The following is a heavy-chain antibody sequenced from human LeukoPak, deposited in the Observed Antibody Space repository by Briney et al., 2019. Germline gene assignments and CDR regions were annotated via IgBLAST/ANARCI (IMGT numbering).Heavy chain of an antibody. J-gene: IGHJ3*02. V-gene: IGHV3-53*01. CDR3: ARDSGIPLKDAFDI. D-gene: IGHD1-26*01. CDR2: IYSGGST. Sequence: PGGSLRLSCAASGFTVSSNYMSWVRQAPGKGLEWVSVIYSGGSTYYADSVKGRFTISGDNSKNTLYLQMNSLRAEDTAVYYCARDSGIPLKDAFDIWGQGTMVTVSS. CDR1: GFTVSSNY.